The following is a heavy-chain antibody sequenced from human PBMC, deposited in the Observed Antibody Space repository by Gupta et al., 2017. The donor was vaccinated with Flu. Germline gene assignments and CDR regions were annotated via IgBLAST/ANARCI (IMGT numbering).Heavy chain of an antibody. CDR2: IRNKANSYTT. CDR3: SRGETGPSPPGRNDC. D-gene: IGHD1-14*01. J-gene: IGHJ4*02. V-gene: IGHV3-72*01. CDR1: GFPFSETY. Sequence: RLEESGGGLVKAGGSLRHSCVVSGFPFSETYMDWIRQAPGKGLEWVGRIRNKANSYTTEYAASVKDRFTITRDDSKSSLYLQMNSLKNEDTAVYYCSRGETGPSPPGRNDCWGQGTLVTVSS.